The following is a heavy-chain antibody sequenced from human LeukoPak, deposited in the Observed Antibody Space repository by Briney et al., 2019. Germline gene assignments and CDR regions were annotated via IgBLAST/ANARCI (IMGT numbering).Heavy chain of an antibody. CDR3: ARDSPRLSPRGRDNWFDP. D-gene: IGHD3-10*01. CDR1: GGSISSSSYY. J-gene: IGHJ5*02. CDR2: IYYSGST. V-gene: IGHV4-39*07. Sequence: SSETLSLTCTVSGGSISSSSYYWGWIRQPPGKGLEWIGSIYYSGSTYYNPSLKSRVTISVDTSKNQFSLKLSSVTAADTAVYYCARDSPRLSPRGRDNWFDPWGQGTLVTVSS.